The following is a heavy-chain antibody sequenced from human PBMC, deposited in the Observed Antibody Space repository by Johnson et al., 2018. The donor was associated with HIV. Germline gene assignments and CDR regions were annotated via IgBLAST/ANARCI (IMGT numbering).Heavy chain of an antibody. Sequence: VQLVECGGGLVQPGGSLRLSCAASGFTFSSYWMSWVRQAPGKGLEWVANIKQDGSEKYYVDSVKGRFTISRDNAKNSLYLQMNSLRAEDTAVYYCASSWFGELSYAFDIWGQGTMVTVSS. CDR2: IKQDGSEK. CDR3: ASSWFGELSYAFDI. D-gene: IGHD3-10*01. V-gene: IGHV3-7*01. CDR1: GFTFSSYW. J-gene: IGHJ3*02.